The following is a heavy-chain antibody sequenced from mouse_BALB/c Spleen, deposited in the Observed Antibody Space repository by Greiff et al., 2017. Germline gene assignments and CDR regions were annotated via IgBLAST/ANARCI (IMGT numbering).Heavy chain of an antibody. D-gene: IGHD2-4*01. CDR2: ISSGSSTI. Sequence: EVKLEESGGGLVQPGGSRKLSCAASGFTFSSFGMHWVRQAPEKGLEWVAYISSGSSTIYYADTVKGRFTISRDNPKNTLFLQMTSLRSEDTAMYYCARSNYDPSFFFDYWGQGTTLTVSS. J-gene: IGHJ2*01. V-gene: IGHV5-17*02. CDR3: ARSNYDPSFFFDY. CDR1: GFTFSSFG.